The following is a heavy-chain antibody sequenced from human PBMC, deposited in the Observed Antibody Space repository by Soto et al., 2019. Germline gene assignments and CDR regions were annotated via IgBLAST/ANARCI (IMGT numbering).Heavy chain of an antibody. V-gene: IGHV3-7*01. CDR1: GLAFSTYW. J-gene: IGHJ4*02. CDR2: INQDGSES. D-gene: IGHD2-2*01. Sequence: EVQLVESGGGLVQPGGSLRLSCVVSGLAFSTYWMSWVRQAPGKGLEWVANINQDGSESYYVDSVKGRFTISRDNAKNSLYLQMTSLRADDTAVYYCARPARECNCPGCANWGQGTLVTVSS. CDR3: ARPARECNCPGCAN.